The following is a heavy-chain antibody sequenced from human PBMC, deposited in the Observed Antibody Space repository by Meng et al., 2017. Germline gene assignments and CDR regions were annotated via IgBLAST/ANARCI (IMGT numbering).Heavy chain of an antibody. J-gene: IGHJ5*02. CDR3: ARDPHYYDSRGEFDP. CDR1: GGTFSSYT. V-gene: IGHV1-69*08. CDR2: IIPILGIA. Sequence: QGQLVQSGAEVKKPGSPVKVSGKASGGTFSSYTISWVRQAPGQGLEWMGRIIPILGIANYAQKFQGRVTITADKSTSTAYMELSSLRSEDTAVYYCARDPHYYDSRGEFDPWGQGTLVTVSS. D-gene: IGHD3-22*01.